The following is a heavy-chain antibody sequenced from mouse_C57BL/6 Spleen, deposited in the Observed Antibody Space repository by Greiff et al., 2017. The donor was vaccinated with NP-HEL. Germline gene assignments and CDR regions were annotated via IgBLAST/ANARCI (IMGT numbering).Heavy chain of an antibody. V-gene: IGHV5-6*01. CDR1: GFTFSSYG. CDR2: ISSGGSYT. J-gene: IGHJ4*01. CDR3: ARPDGSGAMDY. Sequence: EVKLVESGGDLVKPGGSLKLSCAASGFTFSSYGMSWVRQTPDKRLEWVATISSGGSYTYYPDSVKGRFTISRDNAKNTLYLQMSSLKSEDKAMYYCARPDGSGAMDYWGQGTSVTVSS. D-gene: IGHD2-3*01.